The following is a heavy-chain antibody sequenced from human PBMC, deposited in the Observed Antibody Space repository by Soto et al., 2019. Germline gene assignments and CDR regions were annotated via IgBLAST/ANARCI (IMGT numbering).Heavy chain of an antibody. Sequence: SETLSLTCTVSGGSISSYYWSWIRQPAGKGLEWIGRIYASGGTNYNPSLKSRVTMSVDTSKNQFSLKLSSVTPTDTAVYYCARRSSSSLGSLFDPWGRGILVTVSS. J-gene: IGHJ5*02. CDR3: ARRSSSSLGSLFDP. CDR1: GGSISSYY. D-gene: IGHD6-6*01. CDR2: IYASGGT. V-gene: IGHV4-4*07.